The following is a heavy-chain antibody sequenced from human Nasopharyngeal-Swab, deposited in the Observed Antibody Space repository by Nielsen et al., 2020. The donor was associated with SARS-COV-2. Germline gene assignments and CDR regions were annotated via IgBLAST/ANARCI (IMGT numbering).Heavy chain of an antibody. CDR1: GFTFSSYG. V-gene: IGHV3-33*01. CDR3: ARDRGVVPAAIGVGLDP. CDR2: IWYDGSNK. Sequence: GGSLRLSCAASGFTFSSYGMHWVRQAPGKGLEWVAVIWYDGSNKYYADSVKGRFTISRDNAKNSLYLQMNSLRAEDTAVYYCARDRGVVPAAIGVGLDPWGQGTLVTVSS. D-gene: IGHD2-2*02. J-gene: IGHJ5*02.